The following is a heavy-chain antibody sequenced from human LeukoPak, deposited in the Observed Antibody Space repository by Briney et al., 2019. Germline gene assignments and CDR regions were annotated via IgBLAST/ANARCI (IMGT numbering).Heavy chain of an antibody. V-gene: IGHV3-30*03. J-gene: IGHJ4*02. Sequence: PGGSLRLSCAASRFTFNTFGMHWVRQAPGKGLEWVAVISSDGSNKYYADSVKGRFTISRDNSKDTLYLQMSSLKIEDTAVYYCRAATKYLDYYYDYWGQGTLVTVSS. CDR1: RFTFNTFG. CDR3: RAATKYLDYYYDY. D-gene: IGHD3-22*01. CDR2: ISSDGSNK.